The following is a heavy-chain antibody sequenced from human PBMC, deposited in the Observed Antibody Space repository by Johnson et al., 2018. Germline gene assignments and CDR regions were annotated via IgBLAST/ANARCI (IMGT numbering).Heavy chain of an antibody. V-gene: IGHV4-34*11. D-gene: IGHD6-13*01. CDR1: GGSLSDHY. J-gene: IGHJ3*02. Sequence: QVQLQQWGAGLLRPSEILSLTCAVYGGSLSDHYWSLIRQPPGKGLEWIGYIYYSGNTNYKPSLKSRVTISVDTSKNQFSLKLSSGTAADTAVYYCARDSWDTSSWYGAFDIWGLGTMVTVSS. CDR3: ARDSWDTSSWYGAFDI. CDR2: IYYSGNT.